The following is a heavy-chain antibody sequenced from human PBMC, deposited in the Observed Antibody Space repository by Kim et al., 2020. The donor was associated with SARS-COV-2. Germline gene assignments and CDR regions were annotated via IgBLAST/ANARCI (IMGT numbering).Heavy chain of an antibody. CDR2: ISYDGSNK. J-gene: IGHJ4*02. CDR3: ARDYYDSSGHIHLFDY. CDR1: GFTFSSYG. Sequence: GGSLRLSCAASGFTFSSYGMHWVRQAPGKGLEWVPVISYDGSNKYYADSVKGRFTISRDNSKNTLYLQMNSLRAEDTAVYYCARDYYDSSGHIHLFDYLGQATLVTVSS. V-gene: IGHV3-33*05. D-gene: IGHD3-22*01.